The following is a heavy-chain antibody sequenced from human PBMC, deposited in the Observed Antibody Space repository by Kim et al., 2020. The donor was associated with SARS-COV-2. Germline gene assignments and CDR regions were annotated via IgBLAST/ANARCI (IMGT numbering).Heavy chain of an antibody. Sequence: GGSLRLSCAASGFIFSDHYMDWVRQAPGKGLEWVARSRNKDQSHTTEYAAAGKGSFTISRDDSTTSLYLHMSSPKTEDTAVYYCTRWWEGGFSDYWGQG. V-gene: IGHV3-72*01. CDR3: TRWWEGGFSDY. J-gene: IGHJ4*02. CDR1: GFIFSDHY. D-gene: IGHD1-26*01. CDR2: SRNKDQSHTT.